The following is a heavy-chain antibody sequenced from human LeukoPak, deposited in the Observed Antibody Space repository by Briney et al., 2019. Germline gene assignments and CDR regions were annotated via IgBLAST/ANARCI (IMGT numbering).Heavy chain of an antibody. J-gene: IGHJ4*02. CDR1: DYTFTSYG. CDR2: IIPIFGTA. Sequence: ASVKVSCKASDYTFTSYGISWVRQAPGQGLEWMGGIIPIFGTANYAQKFQGRVTITADESTSTAYMELSSLRSEDTAVYYCASGRFPYYFDYWGQGTLVTVSS. V-gene: IGHV1-69*13. CDR3: ASGRFPYYFDY. D-gene: IGHD3-3*01.